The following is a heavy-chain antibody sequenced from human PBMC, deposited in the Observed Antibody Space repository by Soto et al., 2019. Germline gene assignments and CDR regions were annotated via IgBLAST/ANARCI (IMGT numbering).Heavy chain of an antibody. CDR2: VYYSGTT. CDR1: GGSVSDKTYY. Sequence: SETLSLTCSVSGGSVSDKTYYWSWIRQPPGKRLEWIGYVYYSGTTNYNPSLKSRVTISVDLSRNRFSLRLSSVTTADTALYYCARTTAVPNTLRSRYFFDYWGQGTLVTVSS. J-gene: IGHJ4*02. CDR3: ARTTAVPNTLRSRYFFDY. V-gene: IGHV4-61*01. D-gene: IGHD4-17*01.